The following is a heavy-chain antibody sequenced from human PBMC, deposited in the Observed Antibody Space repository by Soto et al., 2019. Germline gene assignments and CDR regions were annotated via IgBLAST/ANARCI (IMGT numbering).Heavy chain of an antibody. Sequence: ASVKVSCKASGYTFTSYGISWVRQAPGQGLEWMGWISAYNGNTNYAQKFQGRVTITADESTSTAYMELSSLRSEDTAVYYCASERTCGGDCFVNYWGQGTLVTVSS. D-gene: IGHD2-21*02. J-gene: IGHJ4*02. CDR1: GYTFTSYG. CDR3: ASERTCGGDCFVNY. V-gene: IGHV1-18*01. CDR2: ISAYNGNT.